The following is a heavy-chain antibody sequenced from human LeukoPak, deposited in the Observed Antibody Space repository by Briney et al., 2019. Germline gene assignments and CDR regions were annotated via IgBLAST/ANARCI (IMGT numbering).Heavy chain of an antibody. D-gene: IGHD3-3*01. CDR1: GYTFTGCY. J-gene: IGHJ4*02. CDR3: ARGSDFWSGKPLYFFDH. V-gene: IGHV1-2*02. Sequence: ASVKVSCKASGYTFTGCYIHWIRQAPGQGLEWMGWIDPNSGGTNYAPKSQGRVTMTRDTSISTAYMELSRLRSNDTAMYFCARGSDFWSGKPLYFFDHWGQGTLVPVSS. CDR2: IDPNSGGT.